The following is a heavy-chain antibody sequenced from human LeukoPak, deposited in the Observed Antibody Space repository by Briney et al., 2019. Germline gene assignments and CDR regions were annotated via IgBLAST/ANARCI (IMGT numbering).Heavy chain of an antibody. Sequence: GGSLRLSCAASGFTVSSNYMRWLRQAPGKGLEGVTVFYSGGSTYYADSVKGRFTISRHNFKNTLYLQMNSLRAEDTAVYYCARDRSFCSGGSCSYWYFDLWGRGTLVTVSS. V-gene: IGHV3-53*04. CDR2: FYSGGST. CDR1: GFTVSSNY. CDR3: ARDRSFCSGGSCSYWYFDL. D-gene: IGHD2-15*01. J-gene: IGHJ2*01.